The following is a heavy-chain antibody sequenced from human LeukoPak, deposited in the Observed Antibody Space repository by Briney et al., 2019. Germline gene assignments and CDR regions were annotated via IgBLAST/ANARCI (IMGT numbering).Heavy chain of an antibody. D-gene: IGHD4-17*01. Sequence: ASVKVSCKASGYTFTGYYMHWVRQAPGQGLEWMGWINPNSGGTNYAQKFQGRVTMTRDTSISTACMELSRLRSDDTAVYYCASLYGDYVASDYWGQGTLVTVSS. J-gene: IGHJ4*02. V-gene: IGHV1-2*02. CDR3: ASLYGDYVASDY. CDR2: INPNSGGT. CDR1: GYTFTGYY.